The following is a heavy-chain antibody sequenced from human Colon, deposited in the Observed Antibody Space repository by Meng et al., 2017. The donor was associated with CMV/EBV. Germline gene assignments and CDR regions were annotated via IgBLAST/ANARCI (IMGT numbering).Heavy chain of an antibody. CDR3: ARAIPVAGTFYY. D-gene: IGHD6-19*01. CDR2: INTGIGNP. Sequence: CKPSGYTFSRYALHWVRQAPGQRLEWLGCINTGIGNPPYSQKFQGRITIPRDASANTAYMELSSLRSEDTAVYYCARAIPVAGTFYYWGQGTLVTVSS. J-gene: IGHJ4*02. V-gene: IGHV1-3*04. CDR1: GYTFSRYA.